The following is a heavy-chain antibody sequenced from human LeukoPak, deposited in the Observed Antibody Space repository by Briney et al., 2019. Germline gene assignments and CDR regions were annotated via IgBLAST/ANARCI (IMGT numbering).Heavy chain of an antibody. J-gene: IGHJ4*02. Sequence: ASVKVSCKVSGYTLTELSMHWVRQAPGKRLEWMGGFDPEDGETIYAQKFQGRATMTEDTSTDTDYMELSILRSEDTAVYYCAPALIGSGSYFLYYFDYWGQGTLVTVSS. CDR2: FDPEDGET. D-gene: IGHD3-10*01. V-gene: IGHV1-24*01. CDR1: GYTLTELS. CDR3: APALIGSGSYFLYYFDY.